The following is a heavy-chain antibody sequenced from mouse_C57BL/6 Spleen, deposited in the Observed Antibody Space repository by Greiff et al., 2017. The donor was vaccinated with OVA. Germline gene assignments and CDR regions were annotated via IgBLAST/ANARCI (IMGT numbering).Heavy chain of an antibody. Sequence: EVQLVESGPGLVKPSQSLSLTCSVTGYSITSGYYWTWIRQFPGNKLEWMGYISYDGSNNYNPSLKNRISITRDTSKNQFFLKLNSVTTEDTATYYCARGSANSWYFDVWGTGTTVTVSS. CDR3: ARGSANSWYFDV. V-gene: IGHV3-6*01. CDR2: ISYDGSN. CDR1: GYSITSGYY. D-gene: IGHD3-3*01. J-gene: IGHJ1*03.